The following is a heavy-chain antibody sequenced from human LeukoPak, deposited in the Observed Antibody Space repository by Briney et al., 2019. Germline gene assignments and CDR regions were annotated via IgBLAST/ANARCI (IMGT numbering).Heavy chain of an antibody. V-gene: IGHV1-2*02. CDR3: ARDTQTLNFDF. CDR2: INPKSGGT. J-gene: IGHJ4*02. CDR1: GYTLTGYY. Sequence: ASAKVSCKASGYTLTGYYMHWVRQAPGQGLEWMGWINPKSGGTKYAQKFQGRVTMTRDTSINTAYMELSSLRSDDTAVYYCARDTQTLNFDFWGQGTRVTVSS.